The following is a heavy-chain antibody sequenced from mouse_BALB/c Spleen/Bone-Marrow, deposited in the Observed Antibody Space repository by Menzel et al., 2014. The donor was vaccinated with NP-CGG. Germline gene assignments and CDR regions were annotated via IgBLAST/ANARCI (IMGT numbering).Heavy chain of an antibody. CDR1: GYTFTSYT. CDR3: AREDIITAYFDY. V-gene: IGHV1-4*02. J-gene: IGHJ2*01. CDR2: IDPSNTYT. Sequence: QVQLKQSAAELARPGASVKMSCKASGYTFTSYTMHWVKQRPGQGLEWIGYIDPSNTYTDYNQNFKDKTTLTADKSSSTAYMQLSSPTSEDSAVYYCAREDIITAYFDYWGQGTTLTVSS. D-gene: IGHD1-1*01.